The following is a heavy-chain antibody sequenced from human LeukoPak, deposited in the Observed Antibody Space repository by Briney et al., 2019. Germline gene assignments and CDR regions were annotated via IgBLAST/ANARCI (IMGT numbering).Heavy chain of an antibody. CDR1: GFTFSSYG. J-gene: IGHJ3*02. CDR3: AKGRDGYNPSDAFDI. CDR2: ISYDGSNK. Sequence: GGSLRLSCAASGFTFSSYGMPWVRQAPGKGLEWGADISYDGSNKYYADSVKGRFTISRDNSKNTLYLQMNSLRAEDTAVYYCAKGRDGYNPSDAFDIWGQGTMVTVSS. V-gene: IGHV3-30*18. D-gene: IGHD5-12*01.